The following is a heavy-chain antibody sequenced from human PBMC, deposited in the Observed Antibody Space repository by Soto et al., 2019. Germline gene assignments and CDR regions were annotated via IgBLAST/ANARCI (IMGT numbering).Heavy chain of an antibody. CDR1: GGTFSSYA. Sequence: QVQLVQSGAEVKKPGSSVKVSCKASGGTFSSYAISWVRQAPGQGLEWMGGIIPIFDTANYAQKFQGRVTITADESTSTAYMELSSLRSEDTAVYYCAREPYCSSTSCYGDYYYGMDVWGQGTTVTVSS. V-gene: IGHV1-69*01. CDR2: IIPIFDTA. CDR3: AREPYCSSTSCYGDYYYGMDV. D-gene: IGHD2-2*01. J-gene: IGHJ6*02.